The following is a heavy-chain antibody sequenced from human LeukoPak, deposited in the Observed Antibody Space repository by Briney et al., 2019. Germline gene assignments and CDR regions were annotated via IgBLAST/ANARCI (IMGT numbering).Heavy chain of an antibody. CDR1: GFTFSSYS. CDR2: ISSSSSYI. CDR3: ARVSIAAGGYYFDY. V-gene: IGHV3-21*01. Sequence: GGSLRLSCAASGFTFSSYSMNWVCQAPGKGLEWVSSISSSSSYIYYADSVKGRFTISRDNAKNSLYLQMNSLRAEDTAVYYCARVSIAAGGYYFDYWGQGTLVTVSS. J-gene: IGHJ4*02. D-gene: IGHD6-13*01.